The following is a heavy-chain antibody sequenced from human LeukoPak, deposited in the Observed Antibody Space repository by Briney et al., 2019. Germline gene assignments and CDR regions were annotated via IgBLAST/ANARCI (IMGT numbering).Heavy chain of an antibody. CDR2: IDPRDSYT. J-gene: IGHJ4*02. D-gene: IGHD3-9*01. CDR3: ATYEISTGRSDY. Sequence: PGESLRIYRKASGYSFPCYLIPWGRQMPGKGLEWMGRIDPRDSYTNYSPSFQGHVTISADKSTNTADLQWSSLKASDTAMYYCATYEISTGRSDYWGQGTLVTVSS. CDR1: GYSFPCYL. V-gene: IGHV5-10-1*01.